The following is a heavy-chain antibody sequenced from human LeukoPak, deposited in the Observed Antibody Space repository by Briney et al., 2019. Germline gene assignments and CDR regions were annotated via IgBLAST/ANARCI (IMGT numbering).Heavy chain of an antibody. CDR3: ARDIYSIAE. CDR1: GFTFSSYW. J-gene: IGHJ4*02. D-gene: IGHD1-26*01. Sequence: GGSLRLSCAASGFTFSSYWMHWVRQAPGKGLVWVSLIHSDGDTANYADSVKGRFTISRDNAKNTVYLQMNSLRAEDTAVYYCARDIYSIAEWGQGTLVTVSS. CDR2: IHSDGDTA. V-gene: IGHV3-74*01.